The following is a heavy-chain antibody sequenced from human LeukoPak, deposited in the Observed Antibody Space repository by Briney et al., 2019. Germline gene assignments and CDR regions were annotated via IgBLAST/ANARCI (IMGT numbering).Heavy chain of an antibody. D-gene: IGHD3-22*01. CDR3: ARRGSGYSQNYFDY. CDR2: INSDGSST. Sequence: GGSLRLSCAASGFTFSSYWMHWVRQAPGKGLVWVSRINSDGSSTSYADSVKGRFTISRDNAKNTLYLQMNSLRAEDTAVYYCARRGSGYSQNYFDYWGQGTLVTVSS. CDR1: GFTFSSYW. J-gene: IGHJ4*02. V-gene: IGHV3-74*01.